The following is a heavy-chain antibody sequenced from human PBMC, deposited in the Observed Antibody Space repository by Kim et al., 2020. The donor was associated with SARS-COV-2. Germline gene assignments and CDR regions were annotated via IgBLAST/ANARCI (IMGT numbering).Heavy chain of an antibody. D-gene: IGHD1-26*01. CDR1: GFTFSNVW. J-gene: IGHJ4*02. Sequence: GGSLRLSCAASGFTFSNVWMTWVRQPPGKGLEWVGRINSRTQDGATDYAAPVKGRSTISRDDSKNTLYLEMSSLKIEDTAVYYCTSTLGYWGQGTLVTVSS. CDR3: TSTLGY. V-gene: IGHV3-15*01. CDR2: INSRTQDGAT.